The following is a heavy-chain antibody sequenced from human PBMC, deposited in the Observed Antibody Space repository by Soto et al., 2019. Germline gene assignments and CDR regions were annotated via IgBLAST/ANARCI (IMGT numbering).Heavy chain of an antibody. V-gene: IGHV4-59*08. CDR3: ARVDILTVYGCMDV. CDR2: VYNSGST. CDR1: GGSISSNY. D-gene: IGHD3-9*01. J-gene: IGHJ6*02. Sequence: PSETLSLTCTVSGGSISSNYWTWIRQPPGKGLEWIGYVYNSGSTNYNPSLKSRVTISEDTSKSQFSLKLSSVTAADTAVYYCARVDILTVYGCMDVWGQGTTVTV.